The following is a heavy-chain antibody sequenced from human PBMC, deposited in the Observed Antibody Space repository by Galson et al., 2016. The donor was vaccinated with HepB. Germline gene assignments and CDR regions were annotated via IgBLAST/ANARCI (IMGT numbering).Heavy chain of an antibody. V-gene: IGHV3-9*01. J-gene: IGHJ3*02. CDR1: GFNFDDYA. Sequence: SLRLSCAASGFNFDDYAMHWVRQVPGKGLEWVSGVSWNGGSTGYADSVKGRFSISRDNAKNSLYLQMNSLRPEDTALYYCAKNPYSSSWYDDAPDIWGQGTMVTVSS. CDR3: AKNPYSSSWYDDAPDI. D-gene: IGHD6-13*01. CDR2: VSWNGGST.